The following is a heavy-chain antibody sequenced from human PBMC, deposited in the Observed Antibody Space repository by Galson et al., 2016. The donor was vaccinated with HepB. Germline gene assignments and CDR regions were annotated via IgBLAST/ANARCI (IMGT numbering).Heavy chain of an antibody. CDR2: ISWNNGRI. D-gene: IGHD3-10*01. V-gene: IGHV3-9*01. J-gene: IGHJ5*02. Sequence: SLRLSCAGSGLRFDDHAFHWVRQAPGKGLEWVAGISWNNGRIGYADSVKGRFIISRDNSKTALYLQMNSLRAEDTAVYYCAKGGFRLLDTWGQGTLVTVSS. CDR3: AKGGFRLLDT. CDR1: GLRFDDHA.